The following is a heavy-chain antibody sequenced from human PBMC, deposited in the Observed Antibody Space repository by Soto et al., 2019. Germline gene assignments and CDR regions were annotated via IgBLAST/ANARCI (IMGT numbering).Heavy chain of an antibody. CDR1: GGSVSSSDSA. Sequence: SETQSLTCNASGGSVSSSDSAWGWIRQSPGKGLEWIGTIDYSGTIYYIPYLKSRITISIDTSKNQISLKMTSVTAADTAVYYCARHVHNQGFEHYFDSWGQGTLVTVSS. CDR2: IDYSGTI. CDR3: ARHVHNQGFEHYFDS. D-gene: IGHD1-1*01. J-gene: IGHJ4*02. V-gene: IGHV4-39*01.